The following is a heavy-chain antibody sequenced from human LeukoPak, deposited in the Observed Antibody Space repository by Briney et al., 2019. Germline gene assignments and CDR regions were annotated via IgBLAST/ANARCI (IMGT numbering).Heavy chain of an antibody. J-gene: IGHJ4*02. CDR3: ARLNYDILTGYWGYFDY. D-gene: IGHD3-9*01. V-gene: IGHV4-4*07. CDR2: IYTSGST. CDR1: GGSISSYY. Sequence: SETLFLTCTVSGGSISSYYWSWIRQPAGKGPEWIGRIYTSGSTNYNPSLKSRVTMSVDTSKNQFSLKLSSVTAADTAVYYCARLNYDILTGYWGYFDYWGQGTLVTVSS.